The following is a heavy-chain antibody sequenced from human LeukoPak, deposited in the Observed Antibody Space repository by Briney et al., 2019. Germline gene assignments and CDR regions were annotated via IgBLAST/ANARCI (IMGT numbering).Heavy chain of an antibody. V-gene: IGHV4-34*01. Sequence: SSETLSLTCAVYGGSFSGYYWSWIRQPPGKGLEWIGEINHSGSTNYNPSLKSRVTISVDTSKNQFSLKLSSVTAADTAVYYCARGREYDFWSGYRRYFDYWGQGTLVTVSS. CDR2: INHSGST. D-gene: IGHD3-3*01. CDR1: GGSFSGYY. CDR3: ARGREYDFWSGYRRYFDY. J-gene: IGHJ4*02.